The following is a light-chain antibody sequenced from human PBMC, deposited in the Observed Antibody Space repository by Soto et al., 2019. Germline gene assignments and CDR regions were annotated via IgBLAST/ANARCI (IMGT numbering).Light chain of an antibody. CDR1: QSVSSN. CDR3: QQRSNWRGWT. CDR2: DAS. V-gene: IGKV3-11*01. Sequence: EIVMTQSPATLSVSPGERATLSCRASQSVSSNLAWYQQKPGQAPRLLIYDASNRATGIPARFSGSGSGTDFTLTISSLEPEDFAVYYCQQRSNWRGWTFGQGTKVDIK. J-gene: IGKJ1*01.